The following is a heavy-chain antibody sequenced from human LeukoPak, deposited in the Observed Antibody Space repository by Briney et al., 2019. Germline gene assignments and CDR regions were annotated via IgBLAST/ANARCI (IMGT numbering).Heavy chain of an antibody. Sequence: PGGSLRLSCSASGFTFSAYAMHWVRQAPGKGLEHVSIVSADGVSTFYAMSVKGRFNISRDNSKSTVYLQVGSLRGEDMAMYYCVTNIAGAFDIWGQGTMVTVSS. CDR2: VSADGVST. V-gene: IGHV3-64*01. D-gene: IGHD1-1*01. CDR3: VTNIAGAFDI. CDR1: GFTFSAYA. J-gene: IGHJ3*02.